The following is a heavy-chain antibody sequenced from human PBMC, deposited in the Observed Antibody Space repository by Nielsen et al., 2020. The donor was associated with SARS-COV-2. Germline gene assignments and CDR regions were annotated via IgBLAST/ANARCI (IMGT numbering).Heavy chain of an antibody. CDR1: GFTFSNSW. J-gene: IGHJ4*02. Sequence: ESLKTSCAASGFTFSNSWMHWVRQAPGKGLGLVSRISPHGDIVNYADSVRGRFTTSRDNAKNTLYLQMNSLRAEDTAVYFCTNWNDGYWGQGTPVTVSS. CDR3: TNWNDGY. CDR2: ISPHGDIV. V-gene: IGHV3-74*01. D-gene: IGHD1-1*01.